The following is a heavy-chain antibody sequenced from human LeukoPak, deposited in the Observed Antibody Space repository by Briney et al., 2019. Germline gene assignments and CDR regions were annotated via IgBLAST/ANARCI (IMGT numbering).Heavy chain of an antibody. Sequence: PGGSLRLSCEASGFSFSNYWMSWVRQAPGKGLEWVANIKQDGSEIYYVDSVKGRFTISRDNAKNSLYLQMNSLRAEDTAVYYCARARDGGNYWGQGTLVTVSS. CDR3: ARARDGGNY. V-gene: IGHV3-7*01. CDR2: IKQDGSEI. CDR1: GFSFSNYW. J-gene: IGHJ4*02. D-gene: IGHD4-23*01.